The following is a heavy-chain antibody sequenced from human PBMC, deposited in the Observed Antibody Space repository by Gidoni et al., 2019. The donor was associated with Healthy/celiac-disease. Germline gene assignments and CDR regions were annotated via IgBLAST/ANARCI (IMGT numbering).Heavy chain of an antibody. Sequence: TYYNPSLKSRVTISVDTSKNQFSLKLSSVTAADTAVYYCARAKNKDRRPTYVDTARYYFDYWGQGTLVTVSS. CDR2: T. CDR3: ARAKNKDRRPTYVDTARYYFDY. D-gene: IGHD5-18*01. V-gene: IGHV4-31*02. J-gene: IGHJ4*02.